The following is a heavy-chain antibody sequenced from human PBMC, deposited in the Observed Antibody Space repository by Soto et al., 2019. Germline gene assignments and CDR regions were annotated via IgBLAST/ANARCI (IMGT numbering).Heavy chain of an antibody. Sequence: PSETLSLTCTVSGCSISSGGYYWSWIRQHPGKGLEWIGYIYYSGSTYYNPSLKSRVTISVDTSKNQYSLKLSSVTAADTAVYYWASLFTNDFWSGYYHFDYWGQGTLVTGSS. CDR2: IYYSGST. J-gene: IGHJ4*02. CDR3: ASLFTNDFWSGYYHFDY. CDR1: GCSISSGGYY. D-gene: IGHD3-3*01. V-gene: IGHV4-31*03.